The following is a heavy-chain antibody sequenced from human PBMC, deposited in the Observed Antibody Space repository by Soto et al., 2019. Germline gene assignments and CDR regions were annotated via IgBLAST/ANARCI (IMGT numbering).Heavy chain of an antibody. D-gene: IGHD1-26*01. Sequence: GGSLRLSCAASGFTFSDYAMSWVRQAPGKGLEWVSAISGSGGSTYYADSVKGRFTISRDNSKNTLYLQMNSLRAEDTAVYYCAKDGVGATTFGDAFDIWGQGTMVTVSS. CDR3: AKDGVGATTFGDAFDI. V-gene: IGHV3-23*01. CDR1: GFTFSDYA. J-gene: IGHJ3*02. CDR2: ISGSGGST.